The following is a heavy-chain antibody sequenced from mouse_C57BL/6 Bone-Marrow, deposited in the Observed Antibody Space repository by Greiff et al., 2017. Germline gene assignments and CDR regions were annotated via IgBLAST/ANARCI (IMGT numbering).Heavy chain of an antibody. Sequence: VKLVESGPGLVAPSQSLSITCTVSGFSINSYGVDWVRQSPGKGLEWLGVIWGVGSTNYNSALKSRLSISKDNSKSQVFLKMNSLQTDDTAMYYCASTTGGVVFAYWGQGTLVTVSA. CDR3: ASTTGGVVFAY. CDR1: GFSINSYG. V-gene: IGHV2-6*01. D-gene: IGHD1-1*01. CDR2: IWGVGST. J-gene: IGHJ3*01.